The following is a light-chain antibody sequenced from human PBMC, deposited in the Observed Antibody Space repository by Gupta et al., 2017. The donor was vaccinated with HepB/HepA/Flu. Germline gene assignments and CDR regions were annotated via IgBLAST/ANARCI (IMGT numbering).Light chain of an antibody. CDR1: QGISNY. V-gene: IGKV1-27*01. J-gene: IGKJ1*01. CDR3: QKDNSAPQT. Sequence: DIQMTQSPSSLSASVGDRVTITCRARQGISNYLAWYQQKPGKVPSRFSGSGSRTDFTLTISSLQPEDVATYYCQKDNSAPQTFGQGTKLEIK.